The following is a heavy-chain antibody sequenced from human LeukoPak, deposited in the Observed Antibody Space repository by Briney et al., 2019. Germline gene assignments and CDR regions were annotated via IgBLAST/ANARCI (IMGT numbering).Heavy chain of an antibody. V-gene: IGHV4-30-4*01. CDR1: GASISMGDYC. J-gene: IGHJ3*02. CDR3: ARGIVEAFDI. CDR2: SYYSGGT. D-gene: IGHD3-22*01. Sequence: SQTLSLTCTVSGASISMGDYCWSWLRQPPGKGLEWIGYSYYSGGTYYNPSRKSRVTISVDTSKNQFSLKLSSVTAADTAVYNCARGIVEAFDIWGQGTMVTVSS.